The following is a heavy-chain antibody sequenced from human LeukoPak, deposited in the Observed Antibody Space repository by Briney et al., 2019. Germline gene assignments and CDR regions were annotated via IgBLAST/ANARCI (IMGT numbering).Heavy chain of an antibody. D-gene: IGHD3-22*01. CDR1: GYTFTSYG. CDR2: ISAYNGNT. J-gene: IGHJ4*02. CDR3: ARGGGYYYDSSGSFDY. V-gene: IGHV1-18*01. Sequence: ASVRVSCKASGYTFTSYGISWVRQAPGQGLEWMGWISAYNGNTNYAQKLQGRVTMTTDTSTSTAYMELRSLRSDDTAVYYCARGGGYYYDSSGSFDYWGQGTLVTVSS.